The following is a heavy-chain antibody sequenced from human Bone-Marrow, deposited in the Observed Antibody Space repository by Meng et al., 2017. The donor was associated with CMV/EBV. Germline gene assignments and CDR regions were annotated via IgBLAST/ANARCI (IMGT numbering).Heavy chain of an antibody. CDR2: VSYDGRNK. CDR1: GFTFSSYA. J-gene: IGHJ4*02. V-gene: IGHV3-30*04. D-gene: IGHD4-23*01. CDR3: ARARWPYYFDY. Sequence: GESLKISCAASGFTFSSYAMHWVRQAPGKGLEWVAVVSYDGRNKHYADSVKGRFTISRDNSKNTLHLQMNSLRAEDTAVYYCARARWPYYFDYWGQGTLVTVSS.